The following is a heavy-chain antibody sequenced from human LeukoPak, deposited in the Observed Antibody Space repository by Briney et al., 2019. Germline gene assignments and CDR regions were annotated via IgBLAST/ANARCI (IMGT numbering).Heavy chain of an antibody. J-gene: IGHJ4*02. V-gene: IGHV3-66*01. CDR2: IYSGGST. CDR1: GFSVSSNY. CDR3: ARDLGRDFDY. D-gene: IGHD1-26*01. Sequence: GGSLRLSCAASGFSVSSNYMSWVRQTPGKGLECVSLIYSGGSTYYADSVKGRLTISRDNSKNTLYLQMNSLRAEDTAVYYCARDLGRDFDYWGQGTLVTVSS.